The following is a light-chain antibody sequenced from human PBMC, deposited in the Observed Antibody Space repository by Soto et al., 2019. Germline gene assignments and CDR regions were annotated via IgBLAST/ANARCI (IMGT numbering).Light chain of an antibody. V-gene: IGKV1-39*01. CDR3: QQSYSNLT. J-gene: IGKJ4*01. Sequence: DIQMTQSPSSLSASVGDRVTITCRASQSISSYLNWYQRKPGKAPKLLIYAASSLQSGVPSRFSGSGCGTYFTLTISSLQPEDFATYYCQQSYSNLTLGGGAKVDIK. CDR1: QSISSY. CDR2: AAS.